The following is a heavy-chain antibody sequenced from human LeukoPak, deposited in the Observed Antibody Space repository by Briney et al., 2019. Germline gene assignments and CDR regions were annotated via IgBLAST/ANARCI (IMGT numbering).Heavy chain of an antibody. CDR1: GLTFSSYA. CDR2: ISYDGSNK. V-gene: IGHV3-30-3*01. D-gene: IGHD3-22*01. J-gene: IGHJ5*02. Sequence: GGSLRLSCAASGLTFSSYAMHWVRQAPGKGLEWVAVISYDGSNKYYADSVKGRFTISRDNSKNTLYLQMNSLRAEDTAVYYCARERAYYYDSSGDNWFDPWGQGTLVTVSS. CDR3: ARERAYYYDSSGDNWFDP.